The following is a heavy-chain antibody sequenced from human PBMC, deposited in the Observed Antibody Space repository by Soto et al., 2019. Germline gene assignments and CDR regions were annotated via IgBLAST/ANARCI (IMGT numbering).Heavy chain of an antibody. V-gene: IGHV3-23*01. J-gene: IGHJ6*02. Sequence: PGGSLRLSCAASGFTFSSYAMSWVRQAPGKGLEWVSAIRGSGGSTYYADSVKGRFTISRDNSKNTLYLQMNSLRAEDTAVYYCVKGIAVNLWHYHGMDVWGQGTTVTVSS. CDR3: VKGIAVNLWHYHGMDV. D-gene: IGHD6-19*01. CDR1: GFTFSSYA. CDR2: IRGSGGST.